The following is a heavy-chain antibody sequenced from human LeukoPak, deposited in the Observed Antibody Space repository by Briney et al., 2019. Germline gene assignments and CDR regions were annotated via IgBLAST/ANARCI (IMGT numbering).Heavy chain of an antibody. Sequence: ASVKVSCKASGYTFSSYYIHWVRQAPGQGLEWMGIINPSGGVTNYAQKFQGRVTMTRDTSTSTVYMVLNSLRSEDTAVYYCARGFSWYYFDYWGQGTLVTVSS. CDR2: INPSGGVT. V-gene: IGHV1-46*01. CDR1: GYTFSSYY. D-gene: IGHD6-13*01. J-gene: IGHJ4*02. CDR3: ARGFSWYYFDY.